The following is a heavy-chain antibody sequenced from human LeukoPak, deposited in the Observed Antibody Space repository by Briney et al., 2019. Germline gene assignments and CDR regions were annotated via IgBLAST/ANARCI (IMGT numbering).Heavy chain of an antibody. D-gene: IGHD2-2*02. Sequence: GASVKFSCKASGGTFSSYAISWVRQAPGQGLEWMGGIIPIFGTANYAQKLQGRVTITTDESTRTAYMELSSLRSEDTAVYYCARGYCSSTSCYSMDHWFDPWGQGTLVTVSS. CDR1: GGTFSSYA. J-gene: IGHJ5*02. V-gene: IGHV1-69*05. CDR3: ARGYCSSTSCYSMDHWFDP. CDR2: IIPIFGTA.